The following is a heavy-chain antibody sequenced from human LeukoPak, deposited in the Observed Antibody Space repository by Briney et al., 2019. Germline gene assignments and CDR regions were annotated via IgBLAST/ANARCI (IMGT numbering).Heavy chain of an antibody. J-gene: IGHJ6*03. D-gene: IGHD4-23*01. Sequence: PGRSLRLSCAASGFTFSSYAMHWVRQAPGKGLEWVAVISYDGSNKYYADSVKGRFTISRDNSKNTLYLQMNSLSAEDTAVYYCARSVVEYYYYYMDVWGKGTTVTVSS. CDR1: GFTFSSYA. V-gene: IGHV3-30*04. CDR3: ARSVVEYYYYYMDV. CDR2: ISYDGSNK.